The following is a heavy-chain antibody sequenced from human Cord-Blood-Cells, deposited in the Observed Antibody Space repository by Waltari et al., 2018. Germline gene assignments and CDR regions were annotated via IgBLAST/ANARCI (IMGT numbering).Heavy chain of an antibody. CDR3: ARVDGDYTFDY. V-gene: IGHV3-53*01. D-gene: IGHD4-17*01. Sequence: EVQLVESGGGLIQPGGSLRLSCAASGFTVSSNYMSWVRQAPGKGLEWVAVIYSGGSTYYADSVKGRFTISRDNAKNTLYLQMNSLRAEDTAVYYCARVDGDYTFDYWGQGTLVTVSS. J-gene: IGHJ4*02. CDR2: IYSGGST. CDR1: GFTVSSNY.